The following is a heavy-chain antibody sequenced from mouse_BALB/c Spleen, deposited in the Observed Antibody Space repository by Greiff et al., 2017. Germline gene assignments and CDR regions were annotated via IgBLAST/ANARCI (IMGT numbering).Heavy chain of an antibody. V-gene: IGHV1S135*01. Sequence: VQLKESGPELEKPGASVKISCKASGYSFTSYYMHWVKQSHGKSLEWIGYIDPFNGGTSYNQKFKGKATLTVDKSSSTAYMHLSSLTSEDSAVYYCARNDYDPFFAYWGQGTLVTVSA. CDR1: GYSFTSYY. J-gene: IGHJ3*01. D-gene: IGHD2-4*01. CDR2: IDPFNGGT. CDR3: ARNDYDPFFAY.